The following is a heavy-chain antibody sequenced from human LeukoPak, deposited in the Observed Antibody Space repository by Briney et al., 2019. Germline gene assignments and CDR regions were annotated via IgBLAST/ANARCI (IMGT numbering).Heavy chain of an antibody. J-gene: IGHJ3*02. Sequence: GGSLRLSCTGSGFNFGYFPMSWFRQAPGKGLEWVAFIRNKDYGETTEYAASVKGRFSISRDDSESIAYLQMGSLKAEDTAVYYCSRALRLSGDAFDIWGQGTMVTVSS. D-gene: IGHD2/OR15-2a*01. CDR3: SRALRLSGDAFDI. CDR1: GFNFGYFP. V-gene: IGHV3-49*03. CDR2: IRNKDYGETT.